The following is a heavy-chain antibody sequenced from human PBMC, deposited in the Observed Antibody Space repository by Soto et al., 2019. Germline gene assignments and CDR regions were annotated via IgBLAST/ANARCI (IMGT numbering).Heavy chain of an antibody. CDR1: GFSLSTSGVG. CDR3: AHSRHIVVVTAIERAPFDY. Sequence: GSGPTLVNPTQTLTLTCTVSGFSLSTSGVGVGWIRQPPGKALEWLALIYWNDDKRYSPSLKSRLTITKDTSKNQVVLTMTNMDPVDTATYYCAHSRHIVVVTAIERAPFDYWGQGTLVTVSS. J-gene: IGHJ4*02. CDR2: IYWNDDK. D-gene: IGHD2-21*02. V-gene: IGHV2-5*01.